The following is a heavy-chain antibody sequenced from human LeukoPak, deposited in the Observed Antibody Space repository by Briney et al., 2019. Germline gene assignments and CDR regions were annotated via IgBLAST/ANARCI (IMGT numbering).Heavy chain of an antibody. D-gene: IGHD1-14*01. Sequence: SETLSLTCTVSGGSISSGNYYWSWIRQSPGKGLEWIGYIYYSGSVFYNPSLESRIIISLDTSKNQFSLKVTSLTAADSAVYYCARKTRTWSNWFDPWGQGTLVTVSS. CDR1: GGSISSGNYY. J-gene: IGHJ5*02. V-gene: IGHV4-30-4*01. CDR2: IYYSGSV. CDR3: ARKTRTWSNWFDP.